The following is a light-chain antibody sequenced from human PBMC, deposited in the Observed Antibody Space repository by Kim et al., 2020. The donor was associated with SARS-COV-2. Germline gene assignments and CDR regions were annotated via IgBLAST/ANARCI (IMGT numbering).Light chain of an antibody. CDR3: QSADSSGTYVV. Sequence: PGQTARIICSGDALPKQYADWYQQKPGQAPVLVIYKDSERPSGIPERFSGSSSGTTVTLTISGVQAEDEADYYCQSADSSGTYVVFGGGTQLTVL. CDR2: KDS. CDR1: ALPKQY. J-gene: IGLJ2*01. V-gene: IGLV3-25*03.